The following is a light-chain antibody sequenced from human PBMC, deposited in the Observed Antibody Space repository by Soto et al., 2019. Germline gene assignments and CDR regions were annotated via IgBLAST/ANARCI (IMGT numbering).Light chain of an antibody. CDR1: QSVLYSSNNKNN. CDR3: QQYYSAPET. V-gene: IGKV4-1*01. J-gene: IGKJ1*01. Sequence: DIVMTQSPDSLAVSLGERATINCKSSQSVLYSSNNKNNLAWYQQKPGQPPKLLMYWASTRVSGVPDRFSGSGSGTDFTLTISGLQAEDVAVYYCQQYYSAPETFGQGTKVEIK. CDR2: WAS.